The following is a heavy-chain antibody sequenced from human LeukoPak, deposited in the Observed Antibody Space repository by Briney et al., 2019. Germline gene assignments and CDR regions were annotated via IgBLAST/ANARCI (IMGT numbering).Heavy chain of an antibody. CDR3: ARYSGYVADAFDI. J-gene: IGHJ3*02. CDR1: GFTFSNHG. D-gene: IGHD5-12*01. CDR2: ISSSSSYI. V-gene: IGHV3-21*01. Sequence: GGSLRLSCAASGFTFSNHGMNWVRQAPGKGLEWVSSISSSSSYIYYADSAKGRFTISRDNAKNSLYLQMNSLRAEDTAVYYCARYSGYVADAFDIWGQGTMVTVSS.